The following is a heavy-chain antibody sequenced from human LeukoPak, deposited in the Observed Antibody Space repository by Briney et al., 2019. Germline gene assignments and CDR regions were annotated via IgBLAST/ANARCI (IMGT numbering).Heavy chain of an antibody. J-gene: IGHJ3*02. CDR1: GGSISSTIYY. V-gene: IGHV4-39*07. CDR2: IYYSGST. Sequence: SETLSLTCTVSGGSISSTIYYWGWIRQPPGKGLEYIGSIYYSGSTYYNPSLKSRVTISVDTSKNQFSLKLSSVTAADTAVYYCAREVRGYCSSTSCPDAFDIWGQGTMVTVSS. D-gene: IGHD2-2*01. CDR3: AREVRGYCSSTSCPDAFDI.